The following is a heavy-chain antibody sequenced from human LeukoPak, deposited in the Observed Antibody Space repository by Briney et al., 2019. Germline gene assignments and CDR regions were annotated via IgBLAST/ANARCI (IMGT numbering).Heavy chain of an antibody. Sequence: PSQTLSLTCTVSGGSINSGSYSWSWIRQPAGKGLEWIGRIYTSGNTNYNPSLKSRVTISVDTSKNQFSLKLSSVTAADTAVYYCARDGSGSEKAPYYYYYMDVWGKGTTVTVSS. CDR2: IYTSGNT. CDR1: GGSINSGSYS. J-gene: IGHJ6*03. V-gene: IGHV4-61*02. D-gene: IGHD3-10*01. CDR3: ARDGSGSEKAPYYYYYMDV.